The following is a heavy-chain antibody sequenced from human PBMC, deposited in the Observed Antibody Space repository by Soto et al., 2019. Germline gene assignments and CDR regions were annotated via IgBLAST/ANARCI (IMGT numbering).Heavy chain of an antibody. Sequence: QVQLQQWGAGLLKPSETLSLTCAVYGGSFSGYYWSWIRQPPGKGLEWIGEINHSGSTNYNPSLKSRVTISVDTSKNQFSLKLSSVTAADTAVYYCAIGIHDYGYYVFDYWGQGTLVTVSS. D-gene: IGHD4-17*01. J-gene: IGHJ4*02. CDR1: GGSFSGYY. CDR2: INHSGST. V-gene: IGHV4-34*01. CDR3: AIGIHDYGYYVFDY.